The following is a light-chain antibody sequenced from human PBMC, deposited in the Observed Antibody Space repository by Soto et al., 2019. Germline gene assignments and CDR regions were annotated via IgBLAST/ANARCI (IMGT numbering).Light chain of an antibody. Sequence: DIQMTQSPSTLSASVGDRVTITCRASQSISVWLAWYQQKAGKAPNLLIYKASRLESGVPSRFSGSGSETEFTLTISGLQPGDSATYYCQQYNSYSPTLGQGPKVDIK. V-gene: IGKV1-5*03. CDR2: KAS. CDR1: QSISVW. J-gene: IGKJ1*01. CDR3: QQYNSYSPT.